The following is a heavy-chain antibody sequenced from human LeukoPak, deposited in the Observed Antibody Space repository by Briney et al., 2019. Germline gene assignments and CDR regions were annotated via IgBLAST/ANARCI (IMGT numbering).Heavy chain of an antibody. Sequence: GGSLRLSCAASGFTFSSYAMSWVRQAPGKGLEWVSAISGSGGSTYYGDSVKGRFTISRDNSKNTLYLQMNSLRAEDTAVYYCAKSPSLAVAARAWGQGTLVTVSS. CDR1: GFTFSSYA. CDR2: ISGSGGST. D-gene: IGHD6-19*01. V-gene: IGHV3-23*01. CDR3: AKSPSLAVAARA. J-gene: IGHJ5*02.